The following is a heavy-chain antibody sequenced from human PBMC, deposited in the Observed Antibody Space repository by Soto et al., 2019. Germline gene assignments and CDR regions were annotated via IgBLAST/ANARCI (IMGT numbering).Heavy chain of an antibody. J-gene: IGHJ4*02. CDR3: AKGLQLFDY. Sequence: EVLLLESGGGLVQPGGSLRLSCAASGFTFSSYAMSWVRQAPGKGLQWVSAISGSGGSTYYVDSVKGRFTISRDNSKNTLYLQMNSLRAEDTAIYYCAKGLQLFDYWGQGTLVTVSS. CDR2: ISGSGGST. D-gene: IGHD3-10*01. V-gene: IGHV3-23*01. CDR1: GFTFSSYA.